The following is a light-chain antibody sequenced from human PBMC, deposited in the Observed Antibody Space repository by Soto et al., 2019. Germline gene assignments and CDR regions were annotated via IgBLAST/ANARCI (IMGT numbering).Light chain of an antibody. V-gene: IGKV1-39*01. CDR1: QTVSIY. CDR2: ATS. CDR3: QKSYDTLSIT. Sequence: DIQMTQSPSSLSASVGDRVTITCRTSQTVSIYLNWYQQKTGKAPKLLIYATSILQSGVPYRFSGSGSGTDFTLTISGLQHEDYATYYCQKSYDTLSITFGQGTRLEIK. J-gene: IGKJ5*01.